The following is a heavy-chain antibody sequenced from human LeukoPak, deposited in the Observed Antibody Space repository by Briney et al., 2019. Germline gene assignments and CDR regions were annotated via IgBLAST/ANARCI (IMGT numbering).Heavy chain of an antibody. J-gene: IGHJ4*02. CDR3: ARIKANCWSDY. CDR1: GLAVSDTY. V-gene: IGHV3-66*01. D-gene: IGHD2-21*01. Sequence: PGGSLRLSCAASGLAVSDTYMIWVRQAPGKGLEWVSVLYAGGNTFYADSVKGRFTISRDNSKNTLYLQMDSLRAEDTAVYYCARIKANCWSDYWGQGTLVTVSS. CDR2: LYAGGNT.